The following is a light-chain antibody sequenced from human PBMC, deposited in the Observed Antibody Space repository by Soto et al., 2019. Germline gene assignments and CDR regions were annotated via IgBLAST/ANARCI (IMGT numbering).Light chain of an antibody. J-gene: IGLJ2*01. CDR3: AAWDDSLNAVV. V-gene: IGLV1-44*01. Sequence: QSVLTQPPSASGTPGQWVTISCSGWTSNIRSNTVNWYQQLPGTAPKVLIYSNNQRPSGVPDRFSGSKSGTSASLAISGLQSEDEADYYCAAWDDSLNAVVFGGGTKLTVL. CDR1: TSNIRSNT. CDR2: SNN.